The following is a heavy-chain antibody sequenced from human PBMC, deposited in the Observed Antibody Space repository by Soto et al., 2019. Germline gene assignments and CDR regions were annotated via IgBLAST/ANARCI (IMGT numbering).Heavy chain of an antibody. CDR3: ARGPNYDFWSGYHPYYFDY. Sequence: EVQLLESGGGLVQPGGSLRLSCSASGFTFRNFAMSWVRQAPGKGLEWVSDMSGTGGSTHYADSVKGRFTISRDNSKNTLYLQMNSLRADDTAVYYCARGPNYDFWSGYHPYYFDYWGQGTLVTVSS. J-gene: IGHJ4*02. CDR1: GFTFRNFA. D-gene: IGHD3-3*01. V-gene: IGHV3-23*01. CDR2: MSGTGGST.